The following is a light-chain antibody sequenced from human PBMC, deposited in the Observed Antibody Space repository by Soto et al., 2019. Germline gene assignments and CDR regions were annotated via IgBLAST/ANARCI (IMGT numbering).Light chain of an antibody. CDR1: SSDVGGYNY. CDR2: DVS. Sequence: QSVLTQPRSVSGSPGQSVTISCTGTSSDVGGYNYVSWYQQYPCKAPKLMIFDVSKRPSGVPDRFSGSKSGNTASLTISGLQAEDEADYYCCSYAGSSSWVFGGGTKLTVL. CDR3: CSYAGSSSWV. V-gene: IGLV2-11*01. J-gene: IGLJ3*02.